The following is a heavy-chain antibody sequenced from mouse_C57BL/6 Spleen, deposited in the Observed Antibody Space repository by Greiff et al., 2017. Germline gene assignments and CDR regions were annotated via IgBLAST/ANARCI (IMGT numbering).Heavy chain of an antibody. CDR1: GYTFTSYW. Sequence: QVQLQQPGAELVRPGSSVKLSCKASGYTFTSYWMHWVKQRPIQGLEWIGNIDPSDSETHYNQKFKDKATLTVDKSSSPAYMQLSSLTSEDSAVYYCARGDSSGYTWFAYWGQGTLVTVSA. V-gene: IGHV1-52*01. J-gene: IGHJ3*01. CDR2: IDPSDSET. CDR3: ARGDSSGYTWFAY. D-gene: IGHD3-2*02.